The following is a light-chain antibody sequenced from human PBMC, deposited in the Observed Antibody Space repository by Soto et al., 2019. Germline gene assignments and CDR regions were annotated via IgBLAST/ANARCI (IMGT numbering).Light chain of an antibody. CDR1: SSNIGSNT. Sequence: QSVLTQPPSASGTPGQRVTISCSGSSSNIGSNTVNWYQQLPGTAPKLLIYSNNQRPSGVPDRFSGSKSGTSASLAISGLQSEDEADYYCAAWADSLNGLGVFGGGTKLTVL. J-gene: IGLJ3*02. CDR3: AAWADSLNGLGV. V-gene: IGLV1-44*01. CDR2: SNN.